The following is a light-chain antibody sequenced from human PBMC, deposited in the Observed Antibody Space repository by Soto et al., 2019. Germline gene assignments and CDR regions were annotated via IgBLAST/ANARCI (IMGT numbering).Light chain of an antibody. CDR2: GAS. CDR3: HQYDSSPLT. Sequence: DIVLTQSPGTLSLSPGERATLSCRASQSVSSSYLAWYQQKPGQAPRLLIYGASSRATCIPDRFSGSGSGTDFTLTISRLEPEDFAVYYCHQYDSSPLTFGGGTKVDIK. J-gene: IGKJ4*01. CDR1: QSVSSSY. V-gene: IGKV3-20*01.